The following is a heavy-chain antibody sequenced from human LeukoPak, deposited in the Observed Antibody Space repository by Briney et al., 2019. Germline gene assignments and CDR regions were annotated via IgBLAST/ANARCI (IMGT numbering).Heavy chain of an antibody. Sequence: ASVKLSCKASGHSFTIYYIHWVRQAPGPGLEWMGIINPSGGGTRYAQKFQGRVAMTRDMSTSIVYMELSSLRSEDTAVYYCARSGGYEIDYWGQGTLVTVSS. CDR3: ARSGGYEIDY. V-gene: IGHV1-46*01. J-gene: IGHJ4*02. D-gene: IGHD5-12*01. CDR1: GHSFTIYY. CDR2: INPSGGGT.